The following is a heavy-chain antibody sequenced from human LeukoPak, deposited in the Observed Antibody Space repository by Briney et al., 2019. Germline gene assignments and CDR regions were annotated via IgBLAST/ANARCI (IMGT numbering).Heavy chain of an antibody. V-gene: IGHV4-39*07. J-gene: IGHJ4*02. D-gene: IGHD1-26*01. CDR2: IYTSGST. Sequence: SETLSLTCTVPGGSVSRSPYYWGWIRQPPGKGLQWIGRIYTSGSTNYNPSLKSRVTMSVDTSKNQFSPNLSSVTAADTAVYYCAREWEQWQPFDYWGQGTLVTVSS. CDR3: AREWEQWQPFDY. CDR1: GGSVSRSPYY.